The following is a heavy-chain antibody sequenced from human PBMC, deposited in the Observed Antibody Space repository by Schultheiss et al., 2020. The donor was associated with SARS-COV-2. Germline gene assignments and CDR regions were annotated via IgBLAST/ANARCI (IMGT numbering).Heavy chain of an antibody. V-gene: IGHV3-23*01. CDR2: ISGSGGST. Sequence: GGSLRLSCGVSGFTFSSYWMHWVRQAPGKGLVWVSAISGSGGSTYYADSVKGRFTISRDNSKNTLYLQMNSLRAEDTAVYYCAKHYDILTGYYYYGMDVWGQGTTVTVSS. D-gene: IGHD3-9*01. CDR1: GFTFSSYW. J-gene: IGHJ6*02. CDR3: AKHYDILTGYYYYGMDV.